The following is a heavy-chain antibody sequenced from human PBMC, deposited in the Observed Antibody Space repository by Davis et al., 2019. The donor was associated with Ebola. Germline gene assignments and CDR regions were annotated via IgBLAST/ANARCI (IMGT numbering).Heavy chain of an antibody. CDR1: GYTFTSYY. D-gene: IGHD6-6*01. J-gene: IGHJ4*02. CDR2: INPSGGNT. V-gene: IGHV1-46*01. CDR3: ARVRAARLFFDY. Sequence: ASVKVSCKASGYTFTSYYMHWVRQAPGQGLEWMGIINPSGGNTSYAQKFQGRVTMTRDTSTSTVYMELSSLRSEDTAVYYCARVRAARLFFDYWGQGTLVTVSS.